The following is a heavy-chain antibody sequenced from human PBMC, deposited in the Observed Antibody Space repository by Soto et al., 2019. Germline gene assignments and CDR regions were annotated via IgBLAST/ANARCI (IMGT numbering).Heavy chain of an antibody. CDR2: TYYRSKWYN. J-gene: IGHJ6*02. Sequence: LSQTLSLTCAISGDSVSSNSAAWNWIRQSPSRGLEWLGRTYYRSKWYNDYAVSVKSRITINPDTSKNQFSLQLNSVTPEDTAVYYCVRDRTYYYDSSGYYLRDYYYYYGMDVWGQGTTVTVSS. CDR1: GDSVSSNSAA. V-gene: IGHV6-1*01. D-gene: IGHD3-22*01. CDR3: VRDRTYYYDSSGYYLRDYYYYYGMDV.